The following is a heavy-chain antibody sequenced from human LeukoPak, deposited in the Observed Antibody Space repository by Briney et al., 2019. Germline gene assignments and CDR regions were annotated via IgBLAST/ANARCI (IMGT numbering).Heavy chain of an antibody. V-gene: IGHV1-2*06. J-gene: IGHJ4*02. Sequence: ASVKVSCKASGYTFTGYYMHWVRQAPGQGLEWMGRINPNSGDTNYAQKFQGRVTMTRDTSISTAYMELSRLRSDDTAVYYCARRGPDYDILTGYYRRFDYWGQGTLVTVSS. D-gene: IGHD3-9*01. CDR1: GYTFTGYY. CDR2: INPNSGDT. CDR3: ARRGPDYDILTGYYRRFDY.